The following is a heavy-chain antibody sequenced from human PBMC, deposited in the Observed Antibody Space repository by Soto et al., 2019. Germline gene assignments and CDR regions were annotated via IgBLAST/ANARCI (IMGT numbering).Heavy chain of an antibody. CDR2: IYWDDDK. V-gene: IGHV2-5*02. Sequence: QITLKESGPTLVKPTQTLTLTCTLSGFSLSTTRVAVGWIRQPPGKALEWLALIYWDDDKRYSPFLKSRLTITKDTSKNQVVLTMTHMDPVDTATYYCAHSVVAGLGYYFDYWGQGTLVTVSS. CDR3: AHSVVAGLGYYFDY. J-gene: IGHJ4*02. CDR1: GFSLSTTRVA. D-gene: IGHD6-19*01.